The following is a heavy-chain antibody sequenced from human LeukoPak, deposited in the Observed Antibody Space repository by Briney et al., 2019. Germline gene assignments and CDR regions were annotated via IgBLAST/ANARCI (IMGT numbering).Heavy chain of an antibody. CDR2: IIPIFGTA. D-gene: IGHD1-26*01. CDR1: GDTFSSYA. J-gene: IGHJ4*02. CDR3: AVPPTFSGSYFDY. Sequence: SVKVSCTASGDTFSSYAISWVRQAPGQGLEWMGGIIPIFGTANYAQKFQGRVTITADESTSTAYMELSSLRSEDTAVYYCAVPPTFSGSYFDYWGQGTLVTVSS. V-gene: IGHV1-69*01.